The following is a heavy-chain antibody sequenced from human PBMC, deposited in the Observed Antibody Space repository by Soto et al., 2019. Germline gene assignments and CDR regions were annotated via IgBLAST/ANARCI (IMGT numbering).Heavy chain of an antibody. D-gene: IGHD3-22*01. V-gene: IGHV3-33*01. CDR1: GFTFSSYG. CDR2: IWYDGSNK. J-gene: IGHJ6*02. CDR3: ARDSGYYYDSSGYYQNYGMDV. Sequence: GGSLRLSCAASGFTFSSYGMHWVRQAPGKGLEWVAVIWYDGSNKYYADSVKGRFTISRDNSKNTLYLQMNSLRAEDTAVYYCARDSGYYYDSSGYYQNYGMDVWGQGTTVTVSS.